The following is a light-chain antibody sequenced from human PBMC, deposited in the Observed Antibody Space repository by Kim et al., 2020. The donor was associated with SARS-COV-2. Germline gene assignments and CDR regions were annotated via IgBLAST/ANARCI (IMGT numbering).Light chain of an antibody. CDR3: HQYNNWPLYS. V-gene: IGKV3-15*01. J-gene: IGKJ2*03. Sequence: VPPGETATLSCRASQNVGSSLAWYQQKPGQAPRLLIYDASTRATVIPARFSGSGSGTEFTLTISSLQSEDFAVYYCHQYNNWPLYSFGQGTKLEI. CDR2: DAS. CDR1: QNVGSS.